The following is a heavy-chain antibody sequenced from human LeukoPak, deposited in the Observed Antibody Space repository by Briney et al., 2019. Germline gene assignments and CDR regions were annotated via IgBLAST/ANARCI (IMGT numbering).Heavy chain of an antibody. CDR3: ARDFRSGYYFYYFDY. Sequence: GGSLRLSCAASGFTFSSYSMNWVRQAPGKGLEWVSYISSSSSTIYYADSVKSRFTISRDNAKNLLYLQMNSLRDEDTAVYYCARDFRSGYYFYYFDYWGQGTLVTVSS. CDR2: ISSSSSTI. CDR1: GFTFSSYS. D-gene: IGHD3-22*01. V-gene: IGHV3-48*02. J-gene: IGHJ4*02.